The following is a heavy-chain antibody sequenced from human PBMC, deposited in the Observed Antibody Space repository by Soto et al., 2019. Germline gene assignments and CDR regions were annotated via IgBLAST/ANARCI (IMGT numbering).Heavy chain of an antibody. Sequence: QVQLVQSGAEVKKPGASVKVSCKASGYTFTSYGISWVRQAPGQGLEWMGWISAYNGNTNYAQKLQGRVTMTTDTSTRTAYMELRSLRSDDTAVYYCARARIPICGVVKPHFDYWGQGTLVTVSS. CDR3: ARARIPICGVVKPHFDY. J-gene: IGHJ4*02. CDR1: GYTFTSYG. CDR2: ISAYNGNT. V-gene: IGHV1-18*01. D-gene: IGHD3-3*01.